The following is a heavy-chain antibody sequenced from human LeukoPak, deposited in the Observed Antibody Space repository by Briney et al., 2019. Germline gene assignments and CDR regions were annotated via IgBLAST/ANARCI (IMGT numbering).Heavy chain of an antibody. CDR3: ARGRTGAAALDF. Sequence: SETLSLTCAVYGGSFSGHYWTWIRQSPGKGLEWIGGSTHSGSTNYNPSLKSRLTISVDTFKNQFSLKLTSVSAADTAVYHCARGRTGAAALDFWGPGTLVTVSS. D-gene: IGHD6-25*01. CDR1: GGSFSGHY. J-gene: IGHJ4*02. V-gene: IGHV4-34*01. CDR2: STHSGST.